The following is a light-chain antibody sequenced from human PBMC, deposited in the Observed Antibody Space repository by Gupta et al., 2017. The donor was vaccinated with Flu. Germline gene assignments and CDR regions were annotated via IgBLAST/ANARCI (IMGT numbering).Light chain of an antibody. V-gene: IGKV4-1*01. CDR3: QQYYATASS. CDR2: AAS. Sequence: DIVMTLAPESLAGSLAERATINCRFSRSVIYTSNNKNFLSWHQQKPEQPPKLLIYAASTRECVVPKRFSGSGSAAVSTLTISSLQAEDVAVYYCQQYYATASSFGQGTKVEIK. J-gene: IGKJ1*01. CDR1: RSVIYTSNNKNF.